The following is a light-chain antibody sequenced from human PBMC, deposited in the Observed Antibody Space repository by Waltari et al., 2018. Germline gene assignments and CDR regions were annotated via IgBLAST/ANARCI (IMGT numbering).Light chain of an antibody. J-gene: IGKJ4*01. Sequence: DIQVTQSPTSLSASVGDRVTVTCRASQGIDKELSWYQQRLGEAPRLLIYVASTLQTGISSRFSGSGTGTDFTLTISNLQPEDVAIYFCQQDDSLPLTFGGGTKVEI. CDR2: VAS. CDR1: QGIDKE. V-gene: IGKV1-27*01. CDR3: QQDDSLPLT.